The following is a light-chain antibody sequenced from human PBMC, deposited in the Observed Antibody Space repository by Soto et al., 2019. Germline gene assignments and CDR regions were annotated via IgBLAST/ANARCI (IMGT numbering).Light chain of an antibody. V-gene: IGKV1-39*01. J-gene: IGKJ1*01. CDR1: QSLSSY. CDR2: DAS. CDR3: QQSYNSPLT. Sequence: DIQMTQSPSTLSASVGDRVTITCRASQSLSSYLAWYQQKPGKAPNLLIYDASNLESGVPSRFSGSGFGTDFSLTIGSLQPADFGTYFCQQSYNSPLTFGQGTKVDIK.